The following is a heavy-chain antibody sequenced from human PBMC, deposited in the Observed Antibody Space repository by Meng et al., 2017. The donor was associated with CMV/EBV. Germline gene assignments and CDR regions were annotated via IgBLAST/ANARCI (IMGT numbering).Heavy chain of an antibody. V-gene: IGHV3-23*01. Sequence: ESLKISCAASGFTFSSYAMSWVRQAPGKGLEWVSAISGSGGSTYYADSVKGRFTISRDNSKNTLYLQMNSLRAEDTAVYYCAKTPDTAMVFDYWGQGTLVTVSS. CDR3: AKTPDTAMVFDY. CDR1: GFTFSSYA. CDR2: ISGSGGST. D-gene: IGHD5-18*01. J-gene: IGHJ4*02.